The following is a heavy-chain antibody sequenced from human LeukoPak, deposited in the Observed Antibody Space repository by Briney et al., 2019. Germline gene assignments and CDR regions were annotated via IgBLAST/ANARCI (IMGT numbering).Heavy chain of an antibody. CDR3: ARGRIAYFGLDV. Sequence: GGSLRLSCAASGFTFSDYYMSWIRQAPGKGLEWVSYISSASSYTNYADSVKGRFTISRDNAKNSLYLQMNSLRGEDTAVYYCARGRIAYFGLDVWGQGTTVTVSS. D-gene: IGHD6-13*01. CDR1: GFTFSDYY. V-gene: IGHV3-11*06. J-gene: IGHJ6*02. CDR2: ISSASSYT.